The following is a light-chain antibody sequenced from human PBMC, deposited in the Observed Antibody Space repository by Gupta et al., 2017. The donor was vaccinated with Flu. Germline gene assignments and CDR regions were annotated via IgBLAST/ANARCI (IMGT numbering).Light chain of an antibody. CDR1: QSSSSW. CDR3: QQYKRYPCT. Sequence: DIQMTQSPSTLSASVGDRVTITCRASQSSSSWLAWFQQKPGQAPKLLIYKASSLESGVPARFSGSGSGTDFTLTISSVQPDDFATYYCQQYKRYPCTFGPGTKVEIK. V-gene: IGKV1-5*03. J-gene: IGKJ2*02. CDR2: KAS.